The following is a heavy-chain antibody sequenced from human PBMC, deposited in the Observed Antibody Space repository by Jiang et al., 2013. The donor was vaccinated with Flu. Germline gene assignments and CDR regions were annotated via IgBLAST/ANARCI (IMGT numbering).Heavy chain of an antibody. CDR2: IYPGDSDT. Sequence: SLKISCKGSGYSFTSYWIGWVRQMPGKGLEWMGIIYPGDSDTRYSPSFQGQVTISADKSISTAYLQWSSLKASDTAMYYCARHRRLIWGFDYYGMGVWGQGTTVTVSS. D-gene: IGHD3-16*01. J-gene: IGHJ6*02. CDR1: GYSFTSYW. CDR3: ARHRRLIWGFDYYGMGV. V-gene: IGHV5-51*01.